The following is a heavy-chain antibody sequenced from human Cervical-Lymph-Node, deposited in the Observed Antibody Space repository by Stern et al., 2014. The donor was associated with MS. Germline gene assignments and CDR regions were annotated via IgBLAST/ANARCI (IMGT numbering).Heavy chain of an antibody. CDR2: MIPMVRTV. CDR3: ARGEYDGGNGFFHYALDI. V-gene: IGHV1-69*01. CDR1: GGTFNTHA. Sequence: QVQLVQSGAEVKKPGSSVNVSCRASGGTFNTHAISWVRQAPGQGLEWVGGMIPMVRTVSYAQQLQGRVTITADATTNTAYMELTNLRSEDTAVYFCARGEYDGGNGFFHYALDIWGQGTTVTVSS. J-gene: IGHJ6*02. D-gene: IGHD3-10*01.